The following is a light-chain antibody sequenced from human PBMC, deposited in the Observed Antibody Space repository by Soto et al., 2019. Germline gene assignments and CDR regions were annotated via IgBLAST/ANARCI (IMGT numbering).Light chain of an antibody. CDR2: AAS. Sequence: DIQMNQSPSSLSASVGDRVTITCRASQSISSYLNWYQQKPGKAPKLLIYAASSLQSGVPSRFSGSGSGTDFTLTISSLQPEDFSTYYCQQSYSTPLTFGGGTKVEI. V-gene: IGKV1-39*01. J-gene: IGKJ4*01. CDR3: QQSYSTPLT. CDR1: QSISSY.